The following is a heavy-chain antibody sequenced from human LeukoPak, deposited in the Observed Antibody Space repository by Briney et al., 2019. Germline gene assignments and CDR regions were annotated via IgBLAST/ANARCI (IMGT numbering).Heavy chain of an antibody. CDR2: ISSSGSTI. D-gene: IGHD3-9*01. CDR1: GFTFSDYY. J-gene: IGHJ4*02. V-gene: IGHV3-11*04. Sequence: GGSLRLSCAASGFTFSDYYMSWIRQAPGKGLDCVSYISSSGSTIYYADSVKGRFTISRDNAQNSLYLQMNSLRAEDTALYYCTRDGPYDILTGYYDYWGQGILVTVSS. CDR3: TRDGPYDILTGYYDY.